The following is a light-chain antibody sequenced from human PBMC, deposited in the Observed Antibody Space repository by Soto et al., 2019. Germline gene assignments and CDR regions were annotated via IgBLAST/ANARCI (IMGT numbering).Light chain of an antibody. J-gene: IGKJ2*01. CDR2: AAS. Sequence: MTQSPSSLSASVGDRATLSCRASQSVTNSKLAWYRQKPGRAPRLLIYAASTRATGVPARFSGSGSGTEFTLTISSLQSEDCAVYYCQQYDDWPPMYTVGQGTKVDIK. CDR1: QSVTNSK. V-gene: IGKV3-15*01. CDR3: QQYDDWPPMYT.